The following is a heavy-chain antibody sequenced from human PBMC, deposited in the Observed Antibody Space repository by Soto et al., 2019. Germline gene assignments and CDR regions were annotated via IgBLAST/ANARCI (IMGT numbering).Heavy chain of an antibody. J-gene: IGHJ6*02. V-gene: IGHV5-51*01. D-gene: IGHD3-10*01. CDR2: IYPGDSDT. CDR3: ARRPPTPVRGVHWYRMDA. CDR1: GYSFTGYW. Sequence: GESLKICCKGSGYSFTGYWIGCVRQMPGKGRGLMGIIYPGDSDTRYSPSFQGQVTISADKSISTAYLQWSSLKASDTAMYYCARRPPTPVRGVHWYRMDAWGQRTQVTVSS.